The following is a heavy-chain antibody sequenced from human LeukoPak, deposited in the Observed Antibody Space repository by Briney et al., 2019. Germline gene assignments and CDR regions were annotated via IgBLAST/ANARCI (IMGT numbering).Heavy chain of an antibody. CDR3: ARDRSRSGPDAFDI. CDR2: ISSSSSYI. D-gene: IGHD3-3*01. Sequence: PGGSLRLSCAASGFTFSSYSMNWVRQAPGKGLEWVSSISSSSSYIYYADSVKGRFTISRDNAKNSLYLQMNSLRAEDTAVYHCARDRSRSGPDAFDIWGQGTMVTVSS. CDR1: GFTFSSYS. V-gene: IGHV3-21*01. J-gene: IGHJ3*02.